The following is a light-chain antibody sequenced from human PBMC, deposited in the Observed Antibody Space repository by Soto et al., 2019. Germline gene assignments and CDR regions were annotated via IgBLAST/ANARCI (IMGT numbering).Light chain of an antibody. CDR3: SSYTTSGTPV. Sequence: QSALTQPASVSASPGQSITISCAGTSSDIGVYNYVSWYQRLPDKGPKLIIYEDTSRPSGGSHRFSGSKSGNTASLTISGLQAEDEGDYFCSSYTTSGTPVFGGGTKRTVL. V-gene: IGLV2-14*03. J-gene: IGLJ3*02. CDR1: SSDIGVYNY. CDR2: EDT.